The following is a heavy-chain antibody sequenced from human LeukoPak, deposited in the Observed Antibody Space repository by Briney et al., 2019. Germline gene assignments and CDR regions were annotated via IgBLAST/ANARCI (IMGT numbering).Heavy chain of an antibody. J-gene: IGHJ4*02. CDR1: GFTFSSYW. CDR3: AKGGEDFWSGYSDY. D-gene: IGHD3-3*01. V-gene: IGHV3-74*01. CDR2: INSDGSST. Sequence: PGGSLRLSCAASGFTFSSYWMHWVRQAPGKGLVWVSRINSDGSSTSYADSVKGRFTISRDNSKNTLYLQMNSLRAEDTAVYYCAKGGEDFWSGYSDYWGQGTLVTVSS.